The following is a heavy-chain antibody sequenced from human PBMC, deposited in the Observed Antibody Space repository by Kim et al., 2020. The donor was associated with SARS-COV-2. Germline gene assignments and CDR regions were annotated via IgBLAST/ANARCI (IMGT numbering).Heavy chain of an antibody. D-gene: IGHD2-15*01. CDR2: IYYSGST. CDR1: GGSISSSSYY. CDR3: ARHGGYCSGGSCYSGLPYYYYYGMDV. Sequence: SETLSLTCTVSGGSISSSSYYWGWIRQPPGKGLEWIGSIYYSGSTYYNPSLKSRVTISVDTSKNQFSLKLSSVTAADTAVYYCARHGGYCSGGSCYSGLPYYYYYGMDVWGQGTTVTVSS. V-gene: IGHV4-39*01. J-gene: IGHJ6*02.